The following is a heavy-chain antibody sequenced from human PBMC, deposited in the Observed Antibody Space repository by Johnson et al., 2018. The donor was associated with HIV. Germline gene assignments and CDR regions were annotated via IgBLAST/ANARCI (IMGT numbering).Heavy chain of an antibody. J-gene: IGHJ3*02. CDR2: ISSDGSNK. CDR3: AKALAVATLLNALDI. CDR1: GFTFSSYA. V-gene: IGHV3-30-3*01. Sequence: QVQLVESGGGVVQPGRSLRLSCAASGFTFSSYAMHWVRQAPGKGLEWVAVISSDGSNKYYADSVKGRFTIARDNSKNTLYLQMNSLRAEDTAVYYCAKALAVATLLNALDIWGQGTMVTVSS. D-gene: IGHD6-19*01.